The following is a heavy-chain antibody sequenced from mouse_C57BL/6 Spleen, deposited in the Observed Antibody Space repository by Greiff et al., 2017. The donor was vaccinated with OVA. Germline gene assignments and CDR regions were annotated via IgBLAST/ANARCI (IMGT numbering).Heavy chain of an antibody. D-gene: IGHD1-1*01. J-gene: IGHJ2*01. CDR2: ISYDGSN. V-gene: IGHV3-6*01. CDR1: GYSITSGYY. CDR3: ARRPYYGSSHFDY. Sequence: EVKLEESGPGLVKPSQSLSLTCSVTGYSITSGYYWNWIRQFPGNKLEWMGYISYDGSNNYNPSLKNRISITRDTSKNQFFLKLNSVTTEDTATYYCARRPYYGSSHFDYWGQGTTLTVSS.